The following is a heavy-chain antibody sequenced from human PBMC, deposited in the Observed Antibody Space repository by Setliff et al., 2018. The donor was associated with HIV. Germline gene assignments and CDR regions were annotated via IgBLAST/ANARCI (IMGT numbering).Heavy chain of an antibody. CDR3: VRLRIPGDS. CDR2: INNDTSTI. J-gene: IGHJ4*02. V-gene: IGHV3-48*01. Sequence: ASVRLSCAASGFTFSSSGMNWVRQAPGKGLEWLSYINNDTSTIYYADSVKGRFTISRDNAKNSVFLQMNGLRFEDTAVYYCVRLRIPGDSWGQGTLVTVSS. CDR1: GFTFSSSG.